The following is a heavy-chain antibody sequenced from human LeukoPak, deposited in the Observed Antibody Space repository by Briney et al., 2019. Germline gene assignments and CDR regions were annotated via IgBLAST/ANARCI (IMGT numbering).Heavy chain of an antibody. CDR2: IYYSGST. D-gene: IGHD3-3*01. CDR1: GGSISSSSYY. CDR3: ARPHGGYDFWSGYSTYAFDI. Sequence: SETLSLTCTVSGGSISSSSYYWGWIRQPPGKGLEWIGSIYYSGSTYYNPSLKSRVTISVDTSKNQFSLKLSSVTAADTAVYYCARPHGGYDFWSGYSTYAFDIWGQGTMVTVSS. J-gene: IGHJ3*02. V-gene: IGHV4-39*07.